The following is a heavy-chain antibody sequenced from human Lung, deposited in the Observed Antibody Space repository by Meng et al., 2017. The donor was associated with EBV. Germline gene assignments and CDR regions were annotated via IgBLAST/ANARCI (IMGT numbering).Heavy chain of an antibody. Sequence: VQLRESSPGLVKPSWTLYLTCAVSGGSMSSTNWGSWVRQPPGKGLEWIGEIYHSGSTNYNPSLKSRVSISVDKSKNQFSLKLSSVTAADTAVYYCARADKVRFDYWGQGTLVTVSS. CDR1: GGSMSSTNW. CDR3: ARADKVRFDY. V-gene: IGHV4-4*02. J-gene: IGHJ4*02. CDR2: IYHSGST.